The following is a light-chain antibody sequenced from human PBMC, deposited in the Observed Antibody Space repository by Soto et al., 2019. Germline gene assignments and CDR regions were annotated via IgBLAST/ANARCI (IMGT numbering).Light chain of an antibody. CDR2: AAS. Sequence: DIQMTQSPSSVSASVGAXVTITCRASQGISSWLAWYQQKPGKAPNLMMYAASSLQSGVPSRFSGSGSGTDFTLTISGLQPEDSATYYCQQANNFPITLGQGTRLEIK. CDR1: QGISSW. V-gene: IGKV1D-12*01. J-gene: IGKJ5*01. CDR3: QQANNFPIT.